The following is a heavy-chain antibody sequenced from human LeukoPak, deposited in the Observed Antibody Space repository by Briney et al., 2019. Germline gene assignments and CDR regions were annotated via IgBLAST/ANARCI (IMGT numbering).Heavy chain of an antibody. CDR2: IYYSGST. CDR1: GGSISSYY. V-gene: IGHV4-59*08. Sequence: SETLSLTCTVSGGSISSYYWSWIRQPPGKGLEWIGYIYYSGSTSYNPSLKSRVTISVDTSKNQFSLKLSSVTAADTAVYYCASAQRWLQSFDYWGQGTLVTVSS. CDR3: ASAQRWLQSFDY. J-gene: IGHJ4*02. D-gene: IGHD5-24*01.